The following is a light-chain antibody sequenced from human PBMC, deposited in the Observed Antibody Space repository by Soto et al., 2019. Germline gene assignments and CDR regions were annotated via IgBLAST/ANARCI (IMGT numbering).Light chain of an antibody. CDR1: TSNIGSNY. CDR2: RNN. J-gene: IGLJ1*01. Sequence: QSVLTQPPSASGTPGQGVTISCSGSTSNIGSNYVYWYQQLPGTAPKLLIYRNNQRPSGVPDRFSGSKSGTSASLAISGLRSDDEAGYFCATWDDSLNGFYVFGTGTKV. CDR3: ATWDDSLNGFYV. V-gene: IGLV1-47*01.